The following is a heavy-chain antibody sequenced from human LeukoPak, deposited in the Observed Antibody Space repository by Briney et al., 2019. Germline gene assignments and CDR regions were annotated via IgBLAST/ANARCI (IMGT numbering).Heavy chain of an antibody. D-gene: IGHD2-2*02. V-gene: IGHV1-18*01. CDR1: GYTFTSYG. Sequence: ASVKVSCKASGYTFTSYGISWVRQAPGQGLEWMGWISAYNGNTNYAQKLQGRVTMTTDTSTSTAYMELSRLRSDDTAVYYCARDRGSSRIVVVPAAIVGYWDQGTLVTVS. CDR3: ARDRGSSRIVVVPAAIVGY. J-gene: IGHJ4*02. CDR2: ISAYNGNT.